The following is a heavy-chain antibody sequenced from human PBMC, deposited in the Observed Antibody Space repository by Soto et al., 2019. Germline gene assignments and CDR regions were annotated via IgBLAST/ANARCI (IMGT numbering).Heavy chain of an antibody. D-gene: IGHD4-17*01. Sequence: ASVKVSCKASGYTFTSYGISWVRQAPGQGLEWMGWISAYNGNTNYAQKLQGRVTMTTDTSTSTAYMELRSLRSDDTAVYYCARRFDDYGDYYFDYWGQGTLVIVSS. J-gene: IGHJ4*02. CDR3: ARRFDDYGDYYFDY. CDR1: GYTFTSYG. V-gene: IGHV1-18*04. CDR2: ISAYNGNT.